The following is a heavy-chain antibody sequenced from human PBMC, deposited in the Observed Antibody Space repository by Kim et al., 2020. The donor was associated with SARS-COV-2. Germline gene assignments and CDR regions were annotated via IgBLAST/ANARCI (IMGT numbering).Heavy chain of an antibody. D-gene: IGHD4-17*01. Sequence: GGSLRLSCEASGFTASDNFMAWIRQAPGKGLEWVSVIESGGNTYYADSVKGRFTVSRDISSNTVYLLMNRLRVEDTAVYHCARDLYGDYDHWGQGTVVTGPS. V-gene: IGHV3-66*01. CDR1: GFTASDNF. J-gene: IGHJ5*02. CDR2: IESGGNT. CDR3: ARDLYGDYDH.